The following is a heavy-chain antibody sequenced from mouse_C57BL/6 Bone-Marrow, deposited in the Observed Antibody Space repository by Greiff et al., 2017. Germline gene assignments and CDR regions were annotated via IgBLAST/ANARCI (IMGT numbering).Heavy chain of an antibody. CDR2: IHPNSGST. CDR1: GYTFTSYW. Sequence: QVQLQQPGAELVKPGASVKLSCKASGYTFTSYWMHWVKQRPGQGLEWIGMIHPNSGSTNYNEKFKSKATLTVDKSSSTAYMQLSSLTSEDSAVYYCERNLLFYFDYWDRGTTLTVSS. J-gene: IGHJ2*01. V-gene: IGHV1-64*01. D-gene: IGHD2-10*01. CDR3: ERNLLFYFDY.